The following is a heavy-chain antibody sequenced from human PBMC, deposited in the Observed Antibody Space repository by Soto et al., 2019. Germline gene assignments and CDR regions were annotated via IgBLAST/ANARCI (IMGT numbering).Heavy chain of an antibody. CDR1: GESFSGYY. Sequence: GQQQQWGAGLLKPSETLSLTCAVYGESFSGYYWSWIRQPPGKGLEWIGEINHSGSTNYNPSLKSRVTMSVDTSKNQFSLKLSSVTAADTAMYYCAGNIVATISSFDYWGQGTLVTVSS. V-gene: IGHV4-34*02. D-gene: IGHD5-12*01. CDR3: AGNIVATISSFDY. CDR2: INHSGST. J-gene: IGHJ4*02.